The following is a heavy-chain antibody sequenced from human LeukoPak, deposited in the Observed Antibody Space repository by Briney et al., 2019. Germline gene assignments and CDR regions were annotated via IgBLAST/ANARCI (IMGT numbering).Heavy chain of an antibody. Sequence: ASVKVSCKASGGTFSSYAISWVRQAPGQGLEWMGGIIPIFGTANYAQKFQGRVTITTDESTSTAYMELSSLRSEDTAVYYCARGGDSSSWYTGGNWFDPWGQGTPVTVSS. D-gene: IGHD6-13*01. V-gene: IGHV1-69*05. J-gene: IGHJ5*02. CDR1: GGTFSSYA. CDR3: ARGGDSSSWYTGGNWFDP. CDR2: IIPIFGTA.